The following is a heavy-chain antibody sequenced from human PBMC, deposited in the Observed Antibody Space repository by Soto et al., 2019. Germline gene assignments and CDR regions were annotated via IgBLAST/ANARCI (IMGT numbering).Heavy chain of an antibody. Sequence: EVQLVESGGGLVQPGGSLRLSCAASGFTFSSYDMHWVRQATGKGLEWVSAIGTAGDTYYPGSVKGRFTISRENAKNSLYLQMNSLRAGDTAVYYCARGYCSGGSCSRNDAFAIWGQGTMVTVSS. J-gene: IGHJ3*02. CDR1: GFTFSSYD. V-gene: IGHV3-13*01. D-gene: IGHD2-15*01. CDR3: ARGYCSGGSCSRNDAFAI. CDR2: IGTAGDT.